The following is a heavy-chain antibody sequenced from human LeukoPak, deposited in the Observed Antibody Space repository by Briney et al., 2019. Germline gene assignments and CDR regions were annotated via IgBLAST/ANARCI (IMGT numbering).Heavy chain of an antibody. CDR3: ARDPTVTTSGHYYYYMDV. J-gene: IGHJ6*03. D-gene: IGHD4-11*01. CDR1: GFTFSSYG. V-gene: IGHV3-33*01. CDR2: IWYDGSNK. Sequence: PGGSLRPSCAASGFTFSSYGMHWVRQAPGKGLEWVAVIWYDGSNKYYADSVKGRFTISRDNSKNTLYLQMNSLRAEDTAVYYCARDPTVTTSGHYYYYMDVWGKGTTVTVSS.